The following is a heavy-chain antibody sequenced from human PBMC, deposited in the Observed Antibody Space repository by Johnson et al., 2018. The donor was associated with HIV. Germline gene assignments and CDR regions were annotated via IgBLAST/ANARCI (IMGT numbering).Heavy chain of an antibody. CDR2: ISYDGSNK. Sequence: QVQLVESGGGVVQPGRSLRLSCAASGFTFSSYAMHWVRQAPGKGLEWVAVISYDGSNKYYADSVKGRFTISRDNSKNTLYLQMNSLRAEDTAVYYCARDATYYYDSSGYHDAFDIWGQVTMVTVSS. D-gene: IGHD3-22*01. CDR3: ARDATYYYDSSGYHDAFDI. J-gene: IGHJ3*02. CDR1: GFTFSSYA. V-gene: IGHV3-30-3*01.